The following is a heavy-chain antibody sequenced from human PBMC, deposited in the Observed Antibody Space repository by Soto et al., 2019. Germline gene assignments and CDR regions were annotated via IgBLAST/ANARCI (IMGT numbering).Heavy chain of an antibody. CDR3: ARSPSTSSIGTFDI. Sequence: QVQLQESGPGLVKPSETLSLTCTVSGGSISSFYWNWLRLSAGKGLEWIGRIYLSGTTTYNPSLQSRLTMSVDTSKNQFSLKLKSLTAADTAVYYCARSPSTSSIGTFDIWGQGTKVTVSS. CDR2: IYLSGTT. D-gene: IGHD6-6*01. J-gene: IGHJ3*02. V-gene: IGHV4-4*07. CDR1: GGSISSFY.